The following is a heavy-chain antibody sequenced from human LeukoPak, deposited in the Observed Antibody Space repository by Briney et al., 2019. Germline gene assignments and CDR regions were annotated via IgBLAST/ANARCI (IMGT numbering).Heavy chain of an antibody. J-gene: IGHJ3*02. Sequence: GGSLRLSCAASGFTFSGFWMHWVRQAPGKGLVWVSCISFDGSDATYADSVKGRFTISRDNAKNSLYLQMNSLRAVDMALYYCYSSGHDAFDIWSQGTMVTVSS. CDR1: GFTFSGFW. D-gene: IGHD6-19*01. CDR2: ISFDGSDA. V-gene: IGHV3-74*01. CDR3: YSSGHDAFDI.